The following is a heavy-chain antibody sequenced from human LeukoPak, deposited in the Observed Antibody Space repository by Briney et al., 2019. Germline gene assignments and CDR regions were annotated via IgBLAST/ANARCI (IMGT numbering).Heavy chain of an antibody. CDR2: ISYDGSNK. V-gene: IGHV3-30-3*01. J-gene: IGHJ4*02. D-gene: IGHD3-22*01. Sequence: PGGSLRLSCAASGFTFSSYAMHWVRQAPGKGLEWVAVISYDGSNKYYADSVKGRFTISRDNSKNTLYLQMNSLRAEDTAVYYCARAPSSGYRSGLDYWGQGTLVTVSS. CDR1: GFTFSSYA. CDR3: ARAPSSGYRSGLDY.